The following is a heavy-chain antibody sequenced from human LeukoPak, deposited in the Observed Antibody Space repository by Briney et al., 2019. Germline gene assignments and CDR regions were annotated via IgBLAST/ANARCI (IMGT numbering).Heavy chain of an antibody. V-gene: IGHV5-51*01. CDR2: IYPGDSGT. Sequence: GESLKISCKGSGYSFTTYRIGWVRQMPGKGLEWMGIIYPGDSGTRYRPSFQGQVTISVDKSISTAYLQWSSLKASDTAMYYCARQDGNSKYYFDYWGQGTLVTVSS. CDR3: ARQDGNSKYYFDY. CDR1: GYSFTTYR. J-gene: IGHJ4*02. D-gene: IGHD1-1*01.